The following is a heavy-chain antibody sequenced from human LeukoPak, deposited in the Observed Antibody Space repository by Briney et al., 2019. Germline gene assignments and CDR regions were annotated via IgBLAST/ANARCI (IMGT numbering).Heavy chain of an antibody. J-gene: IGHJ2*01. Sequence: GESLKISCKGSGYSFTSYWIGWVRQMPGKGLEWMGIIYPGDSDTRYSPSFQGQVTISADKSISTAYLQWSSLKASDTAMYYCARGGYYDSSGYYRTYWYFDLWGRGTLVTVSS. CDR2: IYPGDSDT. CDR3: ARGGYYDSSGYYRTYWYFDL. V-gene: IGHV5-51*01. D-gene: IGHD3-22*01. CDR1: GYSFTSYW.